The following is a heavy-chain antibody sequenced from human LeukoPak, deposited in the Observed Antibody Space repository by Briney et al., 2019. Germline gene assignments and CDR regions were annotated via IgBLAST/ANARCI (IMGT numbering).Heavy chain of an antibody. CDR3: VREKSGRILDY. J-gene: IGHJ4*02. V-gene: IGHV3-21*01. Sequence: GGSLRLSCTASRFTFSSYNMNWVRQAPGRGLEWVSSISTSSNYIYYADSVQGRFTISRDNAKNSLYLQMSSLRAEDTAIYYCVREKSGRILDYWGQGTLVTVSS. CDR1: RFTFSSYN. D-gene: IGHD2-21*01. CDR2: ISTSSNYI.